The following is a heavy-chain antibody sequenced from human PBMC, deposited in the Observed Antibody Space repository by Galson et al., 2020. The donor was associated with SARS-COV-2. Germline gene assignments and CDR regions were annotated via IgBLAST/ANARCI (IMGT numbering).Heavy chain of an antibody. J-gene: IGHJ4*02. CDR2: IYYSGST. Sequence: ETSETLSLTCTVSGGSISSYYWSWIRQPPGKGLEWIGYIYYSGSTNYNPSLKSRVTISVDTSKNQFSLKLSSVTAADTAVYYCARHAADEGYYYDSSGYYYFDYWGQGTLVTVSS. CDR3: ARHAADEGYYYDSSGYYYFDY. V-gene: IGHV4-59*08. D-gene: IGHD3-22*01. CDR1: GGSISSYY.